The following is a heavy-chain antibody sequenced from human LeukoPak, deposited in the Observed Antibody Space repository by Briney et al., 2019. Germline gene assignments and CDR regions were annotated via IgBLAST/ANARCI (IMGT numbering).Heavy chain of an antibody. CDR1: GDPGSSANYY. Sequence: PSETLSLTCTVSGDPGSSANYYWGWIRQSPGKGLEWIGRISYTGSPYYNPSLKSRVTISIDKPNHQFSLKVTSVTAADTAVYYCARVIGGGTWFSWFDPWGQGTLVTVSS. CDR3: ARVIGGGTWFSWFDP. CDR2: ISYTGSP. D-gene: IGHD6-13*01. V-gene: IGHV4-39*07. J-gene: IGHJ5*02.